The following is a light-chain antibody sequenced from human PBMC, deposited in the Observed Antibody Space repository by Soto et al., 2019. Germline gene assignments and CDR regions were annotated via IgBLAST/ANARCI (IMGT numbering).Light chain of an antibody. CDR3: ATWDDSLSGVI. Sequence: QSVLTQPPSASGTPGQRVTISCSGSSSNIGSNFVHWYQHLPGAAPKLLIYTNNHRPSGVPDRFSGSKSGTSASLAISGLRSEDEAHYYCATWDDSLSGVIFGGGTKLTVL. CDR2: TNN. J-gene: IGLJ2*01. CDR1: SSNIGSNF. V-gene: IGLV1-47*01.